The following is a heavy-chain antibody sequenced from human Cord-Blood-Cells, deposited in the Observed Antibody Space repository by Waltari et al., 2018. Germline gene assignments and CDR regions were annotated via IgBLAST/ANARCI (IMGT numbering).Heavy chain of an antibody. V-gene: IGHV1-24*01. Sequence: QVQLVQSGAEVKKPGASVKVSCKVSGYTLTELSMHWVRQAPGKGLEWMGVFDPEDGEIIYAQKCQGRVTMTEDTSTDTGYMELCDLRSEDTAGYYCAGRFGGEDAFDIWGQVTLLTVSS. J-gene: IGHJ3*02. CDR3: AGRFGGEDAFDI. CDR1: GYTLTELS. D-gene: IGHD3-3*01. CDR2: FDPEDGEI.